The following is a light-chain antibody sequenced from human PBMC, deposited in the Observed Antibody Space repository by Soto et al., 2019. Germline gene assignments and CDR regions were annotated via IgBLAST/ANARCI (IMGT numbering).Light chain of an antibody. Sequence: QSALTQPASVSGSPGQSITISCTGTSSDVGGYNYVSWYQQHPGKAPKLMIYDVSNRPSGVSNRFSGSKSGNTASLTISGLQAEDVAYYYCTSYTRTISTTYGFGTGTKVTVL. CDR1: SSDVGGYNY. CDR2: DVS. J-gene: IGLJ1*01. V-gene: IGLV2-14*01. CDR3: TSYTRTISTTYG.